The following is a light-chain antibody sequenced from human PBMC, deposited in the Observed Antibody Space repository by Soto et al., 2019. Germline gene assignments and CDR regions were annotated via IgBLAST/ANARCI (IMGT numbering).Light chain of an antibody. CDR1: QSVSFY. CDR2: DAS. CDR3: QQYGDSPVT. Sequence: EIVLTQSPGSLSLSPGERATLSCRASQSVSFYLAWYQQKPGQAPRLLISDASSRATDVPDRFSGSGPGTNFSLTISRLEPEDFAVYYCQQYGDSPVTFGQGTKVDIK. J-gene: IGKJ1*01. V-gene: IGKV3-20*01.